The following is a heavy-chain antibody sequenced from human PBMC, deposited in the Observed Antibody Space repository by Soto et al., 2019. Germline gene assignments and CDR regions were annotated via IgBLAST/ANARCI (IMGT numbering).Heavy chain of an antibody. CDR3: ARVGRLWLYYYYGMDV. CDR1: GFTFSSYA. V-gene: IGHV3-30-3*01. CDR2: ISYDGSNK. J-gene: IGHJ6*02. Sequence: QVQLVESGGGVVQPGRSLRLSCAASGFTFSSYAMHWVRQAPGKGLEWVAVISYDGSNKYYADSVKGRFTISRDNSKNTLYLQMERLKAEETAWDYCARVGRLWLYYYYGMDVWGQGPTVTVSS. D-gene: IGHD5-18*01.